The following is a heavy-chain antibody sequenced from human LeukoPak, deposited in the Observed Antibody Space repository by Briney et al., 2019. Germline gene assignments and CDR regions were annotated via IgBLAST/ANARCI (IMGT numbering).Heavy chain of an antibody. Sequence: AGGSLRLSCVASGFTFSNAWMSWVRQAPGKGLEWVGRIKSKIDGGTTDYAAPVKGRFTISRDDSKNTLYLQMNSLKTEDTAVYYCTTERLSRGATPDSWGQGTLVTVSS. D-gene: IGHD1-26*01. CDR3: TTERLSRGATPDS. V-gene: IGHV3-15*01. J-gene: IGHJ4*02. CDR2: IKSKIDGGTT. CDR1: GFTFSNAW.